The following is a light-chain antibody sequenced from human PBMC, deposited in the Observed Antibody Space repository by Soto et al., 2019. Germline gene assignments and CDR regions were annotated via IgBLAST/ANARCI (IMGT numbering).Light chain of an antibody. Sequence: DVVMTQSPLSLPVTLGQPASISCRSSQTLVYADGNVYLTWFQQRPGQSPRRLIYMVSNRDSGVPDRFGGSGSGTDFTLKISRVEAEDVGVYYCMQGTHWPWTFGQGTMVEIK. CDR2: MVS. J-gene: IGKJ1*01. CDR3: MQGTHWPWT. V-gene: IGKV2-30*01. CDR1: QTLVYADGNVY.